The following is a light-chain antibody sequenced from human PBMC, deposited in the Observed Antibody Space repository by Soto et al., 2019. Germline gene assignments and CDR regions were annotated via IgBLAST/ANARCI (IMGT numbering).Light chain of an antibody. CDR1: QSVNTN. CDR2: GAS. V-gene: IGKV3-15*01. Sequence: ETVMTQSPATLSVSLGERATLSCRASQSVNTNLAWYQQKPGQAPRLLIYGASIRATGVPARFSVSGSGTDFTLTISSLQPEDFAVYFCQQYKNWPPVTFGGGTKVEIK. CDR3: QQYKNWPPVT. J-gene: IGKJ4*01.